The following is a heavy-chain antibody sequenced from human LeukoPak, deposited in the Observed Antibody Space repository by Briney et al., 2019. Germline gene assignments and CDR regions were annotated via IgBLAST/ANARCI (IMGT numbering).Heavy chain of an antibody. V-gene: IGHV3-23*01. J-gene: IGHJ4*02. D-gene: IGHD1-26*01. CDR3: AKAGWSWYFDY. Sequence: PGGSLRLSCAASGFTFNSYATSWVRQAPGKGLEWVSAISGSGDSTNYADSVKGRFTISRDNSNNTLYLQMSSLRAEDTAVYYCAKAGWSWYFDYWGQGTLVTVSS. CDR1: GFTFNSYA. CDR2: ISGSGDST.